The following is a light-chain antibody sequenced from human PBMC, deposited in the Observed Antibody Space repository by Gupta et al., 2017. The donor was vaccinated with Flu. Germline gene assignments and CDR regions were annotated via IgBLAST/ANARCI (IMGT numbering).Light chain of an antibody. CDR3: HVWDSSSDHVV. J-gene: IGLJ2*01. CDR2: DDS. Sequence: SYVMIQPPSVSVAPGKTGRITCGGDSIGSKSVHWYQQKPGQAPVLVVHDDSDRPSGIPERFSGSNSGNTATLSISRVEAGDEADYYCHVWDSSSDHVVLGGGTKLTVL. CDR1: SIGSKS. V-gene: IGLV3-21*03.